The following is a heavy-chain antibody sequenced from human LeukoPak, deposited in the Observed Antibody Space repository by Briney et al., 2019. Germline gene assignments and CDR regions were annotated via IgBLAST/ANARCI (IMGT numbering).Heavy chain of an antibody. V-gene: IGHV3-23*01. CDR2: LSGTGGAV. D-gene: IGHD4-11*01. CDR3: ARDSANSDYYNFQNY. J-gene: IGHJ4*02. CDR1: GFTFSAYA. Sequence: GGSLRLSCAASGFTFSAYAMSWVRQAPGKGLEWVSTLSGTGGAVRYAASVRGRFTISRDNSESMLYLQMNSLRAEDTGIYYCARDSANSDYYNFQNYWGQGALVTVSS.